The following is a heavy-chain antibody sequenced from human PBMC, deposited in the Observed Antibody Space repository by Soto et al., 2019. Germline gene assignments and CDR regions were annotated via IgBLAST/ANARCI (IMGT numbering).Heavy chain of an antibody. CDR3: ARTQMATLYFDY. V-gene: IGHV4-59*01. Sequence: PSETLSLTCTVSGGSISGYYWSWMRQPPGQGLEWIGYIYHSGTIRYNPSLESRVTISVDTSKNQFSLKLASMTAADTAVYYCARTQMATLYFDYWGQGTLVTVSS. J-gene: IGHJ4*02. CDR1: GGSISGYY. CDR2: IYHSGTI. D-gene: IGHD5-12*01.